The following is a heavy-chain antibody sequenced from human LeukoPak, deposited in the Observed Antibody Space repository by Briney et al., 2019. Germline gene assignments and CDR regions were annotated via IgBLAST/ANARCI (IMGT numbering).Heavy chain of an antibody. D-gene: IGHD5-12*01. CDR3: ARGGDYGSAYDYFRY. Sequence: SQTLSLTCTVSGDSITNGIFHWSWIRQPAGKELEWIGRIYTGGNTAYNPSLNSRVTISLDTSNNQLSLKLTSVTAADTAVHYCARGGDYGSAYDYFRYWGQGTLVSVSS. V-gene: IGHV4-61*02. J-gene: IGHJ4*02. CDR2: IYTGGNT. CDR1: GDSITNGIFH.